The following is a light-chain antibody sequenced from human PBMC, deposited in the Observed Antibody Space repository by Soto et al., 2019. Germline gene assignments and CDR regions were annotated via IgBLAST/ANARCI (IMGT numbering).Light chain of an antibody. CDR2: EVS. Sequence: QSLLTQPASVSGCPGQSITISCTGTSSDVGGYNYVSWYQQQAGKAPKLIIHEVSNRPSGVSNRSSGSKSGNTASLTISGLQAEDEADYYCDSYTSSRAYVFGIGTKVTVL. CDR3: DSYTSSRAYV. CDR1: SSDVGGYNY. J-gene: IGLJ1*01. V-gene: IGLV2-14*01.